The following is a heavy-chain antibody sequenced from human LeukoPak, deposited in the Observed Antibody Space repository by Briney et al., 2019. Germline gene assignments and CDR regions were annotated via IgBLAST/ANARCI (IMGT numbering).Heavy chain of an antibody. D-gene: IGHD6-19*01. J-gene: IGHJ4*02. CDR2: ISSSSSYI. Sequence: PGGSLRLSCAASGFTFSSYSMNWVRQAPGKGLEWVSSISSSSSYIYYADSVKGRFTISRDNAKNSLYLQMNSLRAEDTAVYYCARDRCYSSGWATYFDYWGQGTLVTVSS. CDR1: GFTFSSYS. V-gene: IGHV3-21*01. CDR3: ARDRCYSSGWATYFDY.